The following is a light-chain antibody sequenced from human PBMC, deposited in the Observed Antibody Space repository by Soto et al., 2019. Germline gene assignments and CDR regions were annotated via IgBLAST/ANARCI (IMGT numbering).Light chain of an antibody. V-gene: IGKV2-29*03. CDR2: DAS. Sequence: ILMTQTPLSLSILPGQTASISCKSSQRLLHSDVKTYFDWYVQKAGQAPQPLIYDASNRFSGVPERFSGSGSRTDFTLKISRVEADDVGIYYCMQAIDIPWTFGQGTKVDIK. J-gene: IGKJ1*01. CDR1: QRLLHSDVKTY. CDR3: MQAIDIPWT.